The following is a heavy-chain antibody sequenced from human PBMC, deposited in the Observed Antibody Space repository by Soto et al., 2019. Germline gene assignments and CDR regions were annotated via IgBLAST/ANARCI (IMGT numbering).Heavy chain of an antibody. J-gene: IGHJ6*02. CDR2: ISAYNGNT. Sequence: ASVKVSCKASGYTFTSYGISWVRQAPGQGLEWMGWISAYNGNTNYAQKLQGRVTMTTDTSTSTAYMELRSLRSDDTAVYYCATDYMRKNGDYYYGMDVWGQGTTVTVSS. V-gene: IGHV1-18*01. D-gene: IGHD4-4*01. CDR3: ATDYMRKNGDYYYGMDV. CDR1: GYTFTSYG.